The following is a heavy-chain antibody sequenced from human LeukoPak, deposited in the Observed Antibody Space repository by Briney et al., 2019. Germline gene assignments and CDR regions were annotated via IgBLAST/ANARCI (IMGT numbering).Heavy chain of an antibody. Sequence: GGSLRLSCAASGFTFSSYSMNWVRQAPGKGLEWVSCISSSSSTRYYADTVKGRFTISRDNAKTSLYLHMNSLSPEATAVSYCARDSLTYYASSGSPSSWGQGALATVSS. CDR3: ARDSLTYYASSGSPSS. CDR1: GFTFSSYS. CDR2: ISSSSSTR. J-gene: IGHJ5*02. D-gene: IGHD3-22*01. V-gene: IGHV3-48*01.